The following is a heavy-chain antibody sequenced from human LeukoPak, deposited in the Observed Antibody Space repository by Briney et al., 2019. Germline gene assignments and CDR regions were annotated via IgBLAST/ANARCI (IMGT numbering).Heavy chain of an antibody. CDR1: DDSISSYY. CDR2: IFYSGSP. V-gene: IGHV4-59*12. CDR3: ARVGHIVAAGTYDY. Sequence: SETLSLTCTVSDDSISSYYWSWIRQPPGKGLEWIGNIFYSGSPNYNPSLKSRVTTSFDTSKNQFSLKLIFVTAADTAVYYCARVGHIVAAGTYDYWGQGTLVTVSS. J-gene: IGHJ4*02. D-gene: IGHD6-13*01.